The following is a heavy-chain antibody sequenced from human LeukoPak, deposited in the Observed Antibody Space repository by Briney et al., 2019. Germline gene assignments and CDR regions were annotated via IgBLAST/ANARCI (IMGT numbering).Heavy chain of an antibody. CDR1: GGSFSGYY. CDR2: INHSGST. V-gene: IGHV4-34*01. Sequence: SETLSLTCAVYGGSFSGYYWSWIRQPPGKGLEWSGEINHSGSTNYNPSLKSRVTISVDTSKNQFSLKLSSVTAADTAVYYCARGINMTTVTTSFDYWGQGTLVTVSS. D-gene: IGHD4-17*01. J-gene: IGHJ4*02. CDR3: ARGINMTTVTTSFDY.